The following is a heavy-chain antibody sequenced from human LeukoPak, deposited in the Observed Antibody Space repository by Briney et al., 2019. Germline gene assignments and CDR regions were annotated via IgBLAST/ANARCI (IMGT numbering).Heavy chain of an antibody. CDR1: GFTFSSYA. Sequence: GGSLRLSCAASGFTFSSYAMHWVRQAPGKGLEWVAVISYDGSNKYYADSVKGRFTISRDNSKNTLYLQMNSLRAEDTAVYYCATVIYGGNPVFDYWGQGTLVTVSS. D-gene: IGHD4-23*01. J-gene: IGHJ4*02. V-gene: IGHV3-30*04. CDR3: ATVIYGGNPVFDY. CDR2: ISYDGSNK.